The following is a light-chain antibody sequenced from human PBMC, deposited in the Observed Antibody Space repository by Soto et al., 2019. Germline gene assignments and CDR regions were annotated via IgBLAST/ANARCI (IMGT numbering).Light chain of an antibody. CDR3: QQYNNWPFS. CDR2: DVS. J-gene: IGKJ5*01. CDR1: QGVTTN. V-gene: IGKV3-15*01. Sequence: EILFTQSPATLCVSPGERATLSCRAGQGVTTNFAWYQQKSGQSHRLLIYDVSIRATGVPARFSAAGSETDFTLTISGLQSEDSAVYFCQQYNNWPFSFGQGTRLRL.